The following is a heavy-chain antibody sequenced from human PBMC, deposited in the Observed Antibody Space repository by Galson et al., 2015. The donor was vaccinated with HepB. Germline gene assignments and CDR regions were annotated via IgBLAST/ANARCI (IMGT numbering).Heavy chain of an antibody. D-gene: IGHD4-17*01. V-gene: IGHV1-18*04. Sequence: SVKVSCKASGYTFTSYGISWVRQAPGQGLEWMGWISAYNGNTNYAQKLQGRVTMTTDTSTSTAYMELRSLRSGDTAVYYCARERADYEAFEGTIDYWGQGTLVTVSS. CDR2: ISAYNGNT. CDR3: ARERADYEAFEGTIDY. J-gene: IGHJ4*02. CDR1: GYTFTSYG.